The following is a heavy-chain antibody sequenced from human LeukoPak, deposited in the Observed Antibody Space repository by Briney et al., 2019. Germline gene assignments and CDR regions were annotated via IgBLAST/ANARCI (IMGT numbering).Heavy chain of an antibody. Sequence: PGGSLRLSCAASGFTFINAWMAWVRQAPGKGLEWGGRIKAKAHGGTTDYAAPVKGRFTISRDDSKNTLYLQMNSLKTEDTAVYYCTGNYYGSGSYADFDYWGQGTLVTVSS. CDR1: GFTFINAW. CDR2: IKAKAHGGTT. CDR3: TGNYYGSGSYADFDY. J-gene: IGHJ4*02. D-gene: IGHD3-10*01. V-gene: IGHV3-15*01.